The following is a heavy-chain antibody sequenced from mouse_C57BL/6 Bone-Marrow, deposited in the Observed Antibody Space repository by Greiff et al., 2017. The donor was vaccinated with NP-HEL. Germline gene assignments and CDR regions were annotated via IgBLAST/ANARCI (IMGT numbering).Heavy chain of an antibody. CDR1: GYTFTDYE. J-gene: IGHJ4*01. CDR3: TRRTVGAMDY. D-gene: IGHD1-1*01. CDR2: IDPETGGT. V-gene: IGHV1-15*01. Sequence: QVQLQQSGAELVRPGASVTLSCKASGYTFTDYEMHWVKQTPVHGLEWIGAIDPETGGTAYNQKFKGKATLTADKSSSTAYMELRSLTSEDSAVYYCTRRTVGAMDYWGQGTSVTVSS.